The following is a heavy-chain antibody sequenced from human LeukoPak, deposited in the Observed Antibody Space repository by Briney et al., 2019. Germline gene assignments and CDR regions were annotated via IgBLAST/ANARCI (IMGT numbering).Heavy chain of an antibody. V-gene: IGHV3-23*01. CDR3: ARPDCSSTSCYRPVY. J-gene: IGHJ4*02. Sequence: PGGSLRLSCAPSGFTFSSYAMSWVRQAPGKGLEWVSAISATGGGTYYADSVKGRFTISRDNSKSTLYLQMNSLRAEDTAVYYCARPDCSSTSCYRPVYWGQGTLVTVSS. D-gene: IGHD2-2*02. CDR2: ISATGGGT. CDR1: GFTFSSYA.